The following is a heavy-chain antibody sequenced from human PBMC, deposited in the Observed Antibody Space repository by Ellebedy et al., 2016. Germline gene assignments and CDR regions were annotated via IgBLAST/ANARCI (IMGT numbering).Heavy chain of an antibody. CDR2: IYYSGST. Sequence: LRLSXTVSGGSISSYYWSWIRQPPGKGLEWIGYIYYSGSTNYNPSLKSRVTISVDTSKNQFSLKLSSVTAADTAVYYCARRTHVAFDIWGQGTLVTVSS. CDR1: GGSISSYY. J-gene: IGHJ3*02. CDR3: ARRTHVAFDI. V-gene: IGHV4-59*13.